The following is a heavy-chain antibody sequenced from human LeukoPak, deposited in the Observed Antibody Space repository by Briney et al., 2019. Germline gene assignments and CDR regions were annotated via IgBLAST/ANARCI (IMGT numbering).Heavy chain of an antibody. CDR2: ISSSGSTI. J-gene: IGHJ4*02. CDR1: GFTFSDYY. CDR3: ARRNYDSSGYYMFDY. Sequence: GGSLRLSCAASGFTFSDYYMSWIRQAPGKGLEWVSYISSSGSTIYYADSVKGRFTISRDNAKNSLYLQMNSLRAEDTAMYYCARRNYDSSGYYMFDYWGQGTLVTVSS. D-gene: IGHD3-22*01. V-gene: IGHV3-11*01.